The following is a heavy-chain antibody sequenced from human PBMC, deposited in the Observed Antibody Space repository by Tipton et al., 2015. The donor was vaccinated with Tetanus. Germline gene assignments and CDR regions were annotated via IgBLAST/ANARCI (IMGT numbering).Heavy chain of an antibody. J-gene: IGHJ4*02. V-gene: IGHV1-46*01. D-gene: IGHD5-12*01. CDR1: GYSFTRYY. Sequence: QSGPEVKKPGASVKVSCKASGYSFTRYYMHWVRQAPGQGLEWMGIINPNGGSTTYAQKFQGRVTMTRDTSTSTVYMELSSLRSEDTAVYYCARDGHSATYYYFDYWGQGILVTVSS. CDR3: ARDGHSATYYYFDY. CDR2: INPNGGST.